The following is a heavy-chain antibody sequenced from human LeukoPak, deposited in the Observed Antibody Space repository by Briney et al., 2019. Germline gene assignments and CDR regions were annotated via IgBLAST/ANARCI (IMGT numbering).Heavy chain of an antibody. CDR2: IIPIFGTA. V-gene: IGHV1-69*06. CDR1: GGTFSSYA. Sequence: SVKVFCKASGGTFSSYAISWVRQATGQGLEWRGGIIPIFGTANYAQKFQGRVTITADKSTSTAYMELSSLRSEDTAVYYCATRNPGIAVAGDYYYYFMDVWGKGTTVTVSS. D-gene: IGHD6-19*01. J-gene: IGHJ6*03. CDR3: ATRNPGIAVAGDYYYYFMDV.